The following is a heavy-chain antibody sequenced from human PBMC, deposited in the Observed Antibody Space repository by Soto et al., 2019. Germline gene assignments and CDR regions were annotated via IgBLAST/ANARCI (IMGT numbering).Heavy chain of an antibody. V-gene: IGHV1-18*01. CDR2: ISAYNGNT. CDR3: ARDHIVLMVYAKSYYYYGMDV. J-gene: IGHJ6*02. D-gene: IGHD2-8*01. CDR1: GYTFTSYG. Sequence: ASVKVSCKASGYTFTSYGISWVRQAPGQGLEWMGWISAYNGNTNYAQKKQGRVTMTTDTSTSTAYMELRSLRSDDTAVYYCARDHIVLMVYAKSYYYYGMDVWGQGTTVTVSS.